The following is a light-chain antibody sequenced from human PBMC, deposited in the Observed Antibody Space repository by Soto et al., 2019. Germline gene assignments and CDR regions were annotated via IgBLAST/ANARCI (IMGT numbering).Light chain of an antibody. V-gene: IGKV1-39*01. CDR2: AAS. CDR3: QQSHNTPFT. Sequence: DIQMTQSPSSLSASVGDRVTITCRASQSISNSLNWYQHKPGKAPKLLIHAASTLQSGVPSRFSCSGSGTDFTLTISSLQPEDFATYFCQQSHNTPFTFGPGTNVDIE. CDR1: QSISNS. J-gene: IGKJ3*01.